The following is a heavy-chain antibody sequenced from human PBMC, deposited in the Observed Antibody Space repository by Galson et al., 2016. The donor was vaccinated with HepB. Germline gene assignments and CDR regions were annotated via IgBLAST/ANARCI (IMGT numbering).Heavy chain of an antibody. CDR2: IYYTGTT. J-gene: IGHJ4*02. CDR1: GGSISSREYY. V-gene: IGHV4-31*03. CDR3: AASALYCNRGSCHAGAIGY. D-gene: IGHD2-15*01. Sequence: TLSLTCTVSGGSISSREYYWTWIRQYPGKGLEWIGYIYYTGTTYYNPSPRSRLTFSADTSQNHFSLNLRSVSAADTAVYYCAASALYCNRGSCHAGAIGYWGQGTLVTVSS.